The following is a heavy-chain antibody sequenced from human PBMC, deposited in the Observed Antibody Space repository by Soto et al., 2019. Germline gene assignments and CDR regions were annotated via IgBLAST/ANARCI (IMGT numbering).Heavy chain of an antibody. Sequence: VQLVESGGGVVQPGRSLRLSCAASGFTFSDYAMHWVRQAPGKGLEWVAVVSHDGRNTHYADSVKGRFTISRDSSKNTVSLEMTSLRAADTAVYDCAKGGRQWLVTSDFNYWGQGALVTVSS. J-gene: IGHJ4*02. CDR1: GFTFSDYA. CDR3: AKGGRQWLVTSDFNY. D-gene: IGHD6-19*01. V-gene: IGHV3-30*18. CDR2: VSHDGRNT.